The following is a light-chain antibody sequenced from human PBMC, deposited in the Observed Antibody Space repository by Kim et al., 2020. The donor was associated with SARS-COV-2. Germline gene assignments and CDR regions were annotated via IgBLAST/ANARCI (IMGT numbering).Light chain of an antibody. CDR2: AAS. CDR1: QNIRNY. J-gene: IGKJ2*01. Sequence: SASVGDRVTITCRASQNIRNYLNWYQQKPGRAPKFLIYAASSLQSGVPSRFSGSGSGTDFTLTISSLQPEDLAIYYCQQSYSTPYTFGQGTNLEI. CDR3: QQSYSTPYT. V-gene: IGKV1-39*01.